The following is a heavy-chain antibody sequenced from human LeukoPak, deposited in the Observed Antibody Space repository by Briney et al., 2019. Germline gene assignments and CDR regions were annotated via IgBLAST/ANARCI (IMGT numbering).Heavy chain of an antibody. CDR3: TAGTGRSDFDY. D-gene: IGHD3/OR15-3a*01. CDR2: IKRKGDDATI. V-gene: IGHV3-15*01. Sequence: GGSLRLSCAASGFTFSNSWMSWVRQAPGKGLEWVGRIKRKGDDATIDYAAPGKVTLSVSRANSKNMLHMKMNSLKSEDTAVYYCTAGTGRSDFDYWGQGTLVTVSS. J-gene: IGHJ4*02. CDR1: GFTFSNSW.